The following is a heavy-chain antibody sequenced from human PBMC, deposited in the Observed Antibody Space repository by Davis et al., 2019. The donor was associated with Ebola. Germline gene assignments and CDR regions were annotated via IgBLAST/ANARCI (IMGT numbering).Heavy chain of an antibody. CDR3: AKDKFLETWDDAFDI. D-gene: IGHD3-3*01. V-gene: IGHV3-23*01. J-gene: IGHJ3*02. CDR1: GFTFSSYW. Sequence: GESLKISCAASGFTFSSYWMSWVRQAPGKGLEWVSAIDGGDGSTYYADSVKGRFTISRDNSKNTLYLQMNSLRADDTAVNYCAKDKFLETWDDAFDIWGQGTMVTVSS. CDR2: IDGGDGST.